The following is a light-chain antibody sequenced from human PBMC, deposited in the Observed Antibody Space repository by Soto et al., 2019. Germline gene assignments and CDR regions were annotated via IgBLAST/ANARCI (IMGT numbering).Light chain of an antibody. V-gene: IGKV3-20*01. CDR3: QQYGSSPYT. CDR2: DSS. Sequence: EIVLTQSPGTLSLSPGDRATLSCRASQSVSSSYLAWYQQKPGQAPRLLISDSSTRATGIPARFSGSGSGTDFTLTIRRLEPEDFAVYYCQQYGSSPYTFGQGTKVDI. CDR1: QSVSSSY. J-gene: IGKJ2*01.